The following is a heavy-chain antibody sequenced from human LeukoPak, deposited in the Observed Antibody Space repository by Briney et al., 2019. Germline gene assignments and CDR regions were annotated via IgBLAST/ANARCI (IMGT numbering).Heavy chain of an antibody. CDR3: AKGPCRSSTSCYRFDP. V-gene: IGHV3-9*01. J-gene: IGHJ5*02. CDR1: GFTFDDYA. CDR2: ISWNSGSI. D-gene: IGHD2-2*02. Sequence: GGSLRLSCAASGFTFDDYAMHWVRQAPGKGLEWVSGISWNSGSIGYADSVKGRFTISRDNAKNSLYLQMNSLRAEDTALYYCAKGPCRSSTSCYRFDPWGQGTLVTVSS.